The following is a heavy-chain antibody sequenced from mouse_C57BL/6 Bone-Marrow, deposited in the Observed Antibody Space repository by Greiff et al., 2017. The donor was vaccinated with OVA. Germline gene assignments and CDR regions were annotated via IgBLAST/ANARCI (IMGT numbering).Heavy chain of an antibody. CDR3: ARCWDGALCY. CDR2: IDPSDSYT. J-gene: IGHJ4*01. CDR1: GYTFTSYW. V-gene: IGHV1-69*01. D-gene: IGHD4-1*01. Sequence: QVQLQQPGAELVMPGASVKLSCKASGYTFTSYWMHWVKQRPGQGLEWIGEIDPSDSYTNYNQKFKGKSTLTVDKSSSTAYMQLSSLTSEDSAVYYCARCWDGALCYWGQGTSVTVSS.